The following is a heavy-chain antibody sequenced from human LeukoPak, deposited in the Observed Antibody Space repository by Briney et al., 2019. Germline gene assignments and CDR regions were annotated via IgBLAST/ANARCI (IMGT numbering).Heavy chain of an antibody. CDR2: TSYDGSHT. Sequence: GGSLRLSCAASGFTFSTFGMNWVRQAPGKGLGWVAVTSYDGSHTYYADSVKGRFIISRDNSKNTVYLQMNSLKVEDTAVYYCTRDSMGLQWEGYWGQGTLVTVSS. CDR1: GFTFSTFG. D-gene: IGHD1-26*01. V-gene: IGHV3-30*03. J-gene: IGHJ4*02. CDR3: TRDSMGLQWEGY.